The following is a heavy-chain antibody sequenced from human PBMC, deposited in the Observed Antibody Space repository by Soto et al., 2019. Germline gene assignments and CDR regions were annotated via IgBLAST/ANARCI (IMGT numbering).Heavy chain of an antibody. CDR1: GFTFSSYG. CDR2: ISYDGSNK. D-gene: IGHD4-17*01. Sequence: ESGGGVVQPGRSLRLSCAASGFTFSSYGMHWVRQAPGKGLEWVAVISYDGSNKYYADSVKGRFTISRDNSKNTLYLQMNGLRAEDTAVYYCAKAGDYSYYFDYWGQGTLVTVSS. CDR3: AKAGDYSYYFDY. V-gene: IGHV3-30*18. J-gene: IGHJ4*02.